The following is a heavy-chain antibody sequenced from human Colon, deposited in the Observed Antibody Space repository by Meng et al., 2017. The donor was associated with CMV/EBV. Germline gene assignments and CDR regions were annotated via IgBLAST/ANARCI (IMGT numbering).Heavy chain of an antibody. CDR3: AKDLSITTAGSPLDY. CDR2: ISSSAGTT. D-gene: IGHD6-13*01. V-gene: IGHV3-23*01. Sequence: AGFTFSKYAMSWVRQAPGKGLERVSSISSSAGTTYYAESVKGRFTISRDNSKNTLSLQMNSLRAEDTAVYYCAKDLSITTAGSPLDYWGQGTLVTVSS. J-gene: IGHJ4*02. CDR1: GFTFSKYA.